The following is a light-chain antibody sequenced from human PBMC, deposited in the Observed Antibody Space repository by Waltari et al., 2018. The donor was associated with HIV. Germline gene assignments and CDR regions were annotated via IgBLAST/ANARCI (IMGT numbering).Light chain of an antibody. Sequence: QSVLTQSPSVSAAPGQRVTISCSGAPSHLGNNYVSWYQQLPGTAPKLLIYETSQRPSKIPDRFSASKSGTSATLAITGLHTGDEADYYCVTWDSSLSVVIFGGGTKVTVL. CDR1: PSHLGNNY. CDR2: ETS. CDR3: VTWDSSLSVVI. J-gene: IGLJ2*01. V-gene: IGLV1-51*01.